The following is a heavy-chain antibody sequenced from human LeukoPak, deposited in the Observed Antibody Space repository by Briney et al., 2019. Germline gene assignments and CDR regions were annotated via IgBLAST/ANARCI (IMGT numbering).Heavy chain of an antibody. CDR2: ISPIFGTA. V-gene: IGHV1-69*13. CDR1: GDTFSSYA. D-gene: IGHD3-16*01. Sequence: SVKVSCKAPGDTFSSYAISWVRQAPGQGLEWMGGISPIFGTANYAQKFQGRVTITADESTSTAYMELSSLRSEDTAVYYCARVKLGSANPHYYGMDVWGQGTTVTVSS. CDR3: ARVKLGSANPHYYGMDV. J-gene: IGHJ6*02.